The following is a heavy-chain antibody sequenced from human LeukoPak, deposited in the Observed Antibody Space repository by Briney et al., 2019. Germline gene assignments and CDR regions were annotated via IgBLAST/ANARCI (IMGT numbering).Heavy chain of an antibody. CDR2: IKSKTDGGTT. J-gene: IGHJ4*02. Sequence: GGSLRLSCAASGFTFSSYAMNWVRQAPGKGLEWVGRIKSKTDGGTTDYAAPVKGRFTISRDDSKNTLYLQMNSLKTEDTAVYYCTTDVGLLEWELPLDYWGQGTLVTVSS. CDR3: TTDVGLLEWELPLDY. CDR1: GFTFSSYA. V-gene: IGHV3-15*01. D-gene: IGHD1-26*01.